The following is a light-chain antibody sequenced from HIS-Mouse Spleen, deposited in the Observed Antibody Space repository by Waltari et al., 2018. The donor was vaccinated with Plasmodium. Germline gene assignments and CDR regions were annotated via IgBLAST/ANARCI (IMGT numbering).Light chain of an antibody. J-gene: IGKJ1*01. CDR1: QSVSSSH. V-gene: IGKV3-20*01. Sequence: EIVLTQSPGTLSLSPGERATLSCRASQSVSSSHLAWYQQKPGQAPRLLIDGASSRATGIPDRFSGSGSGTDFTLTISRLEPEDFAVYYCQQYGSSSWTFGQGTKVEIK. CDR2: GAS. CDR3: QQYGSSSWT.